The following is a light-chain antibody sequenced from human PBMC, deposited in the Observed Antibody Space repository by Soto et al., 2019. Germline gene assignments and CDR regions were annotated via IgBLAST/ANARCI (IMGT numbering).Light chain of an antibody. CDR1: SSNIGAGYD. V-gene: IGLV1-40*01. CDR3: QSYDSSLSAWV. J-gene: IGLJ1*01. Sequence: QSALTQPPSVSGAPGQRVTISCTGSSSNIGAGYDVHWYQQLPGTAPKLLIYGNSNRPSGVPDRFSGSKSGTSASLAITGLQAEDEADHYCQSYDSSLSAWVFGTGTKVTVL. CDR2: GNS.